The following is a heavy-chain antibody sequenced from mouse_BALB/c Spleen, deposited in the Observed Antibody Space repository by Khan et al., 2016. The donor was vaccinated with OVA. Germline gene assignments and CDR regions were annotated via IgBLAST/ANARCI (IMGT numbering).Heavy chain of an antibody. CDR1: GYIFTSYW. V-gene: IGHV1-76*01. CDR2: IYPGTDNT. D-gene: IGHD3-2*02. J-gene: IGHJ2*01. Sequence: VKLVESGGELVRPGTSVKLSCKTSGYIFTSYWIHWVKQRSGQGLEWIARIYPGTDNTYYNENFKDKATLTADKSSSTVYLQLSSLKSEDSAVFFCAREEALYYFDYWGQDTTLTVSS. CDR3: AREEALYYFDY.